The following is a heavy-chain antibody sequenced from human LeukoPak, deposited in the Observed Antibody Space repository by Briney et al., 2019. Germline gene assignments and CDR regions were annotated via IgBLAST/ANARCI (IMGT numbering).Heavy chain of an antibody. CDR3: ARSGYDHAFDI. D-gene: IGHD2-2*01. Sequence: PSETLSLTCTVSGGSISSYYWSWIRQPPGKGLEWIGYIYYSGSTNYNPSLKSRVTISVDTSKNQFSLKLSSVTAADTAVYYCARSGYDHAFDIWGQGTMVTVSS. V-gene: IGHV4-59*01. J-gene: IGHJ3*02. CDR2: IYYSGST. CDR1: GGSISSYY.